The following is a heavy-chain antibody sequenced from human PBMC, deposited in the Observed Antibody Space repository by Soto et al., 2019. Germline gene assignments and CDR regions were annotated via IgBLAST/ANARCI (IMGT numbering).Heavy chain of an antibody. J-gene: IGHJ4*02. CDR1: GLTVSSYW. CDR2: INSDGSST. Sequence: EVQLVESGGGLAQPGGSLRLSCAASGLTVSSYWMHWVRQAPGKGLVWVSRINSDGSSTSYADSVKGRFTISRDNAKNTLDLQMNSLRAEDTAVYYCALSHTVTTDYWGQGTLVTVSS. CDR3: ALSHTVTTDY. V-gene: IGHV3-74*01. D-gene: IGHD4-17*01.